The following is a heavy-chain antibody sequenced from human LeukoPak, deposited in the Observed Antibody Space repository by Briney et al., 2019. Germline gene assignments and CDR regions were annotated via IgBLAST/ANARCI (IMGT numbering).Heavy chain of an antibody. CDR3: ARFPYSSGWYYYYGMDV. CDR1: GGSFSGYY. V-gene: IGHV4-34*01. Sequence: SETLPLTCAVYGGSFSGYYWIWIRQPPGKGLEWIGEINHSGSTNYNPSLKSRVTISVDTSKNQFSLKLSSVTAADTAVYYCARFPYSSGWYYYYGMDVWGQGTTVTVSS. CDR2: INHSGST. D-gene: IGHD6-19*01. J-gene: IGHJ6*02.